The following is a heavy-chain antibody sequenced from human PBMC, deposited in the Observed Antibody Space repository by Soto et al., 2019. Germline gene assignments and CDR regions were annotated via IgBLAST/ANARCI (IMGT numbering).Heavy chain of an antibody. D-gene: IGHD6-13*01. CDR3: ARKSGSSWYGYYFDY. CDR2: ISYSGST. V-gene: IGHV4-59*01. J-gene: IGHJ4*02. Sequence: SSETLSLTCTVSGGSISSYYWTWIRQPPGKGLEWIGHISYSGSTNYNPSLKSRVTISVDTSKDQFSLKLSSVTAADTAVYYCARKSGSSWYGYYFDYWGQGTLVTVSS. CDR1: GGSISSYY.